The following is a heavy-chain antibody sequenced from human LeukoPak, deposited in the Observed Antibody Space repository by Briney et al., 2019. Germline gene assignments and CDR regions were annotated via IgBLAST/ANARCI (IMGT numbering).Heavy chain of an antibody. J-gene: IGHJ3*02. CDR1: GFTVSNNY. D-gene: IGHD2-2*01. CDR2: IYSGGST. CDR3: YQLGTFDI. V-gene: IGHV3-66*02. Sequence: PGGSLRLSCAASGFTVSNNYMSWVRQAPGKRLEWASVIYSGGSTYYADSVKGRFTISRDNSKNTLYLQMNSLRPEDTAVYYCYQLGTFDIWGQGTMVTVSS.